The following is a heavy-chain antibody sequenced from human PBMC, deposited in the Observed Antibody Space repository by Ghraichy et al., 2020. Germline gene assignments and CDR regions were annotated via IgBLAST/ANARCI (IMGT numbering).Heavy chain of an antibody. V-gene: IGHV4-34*01. CDR3: ARTSSSGWSY. Sequence: SETLSLTCAVYGGSFSGYYWSWIRQPPGKGLEWIGEINHSGSTNYNPSLKSRVTISVDTSKNQFSLKLSSVTAADTAVYYCARTSSSGWSYWGQGTLVTVSS. CDR2: INHSGST. CDR1: GGSFSGYY. J-gene: IGHJ4*02. D-gene: IGHD6-19*01.